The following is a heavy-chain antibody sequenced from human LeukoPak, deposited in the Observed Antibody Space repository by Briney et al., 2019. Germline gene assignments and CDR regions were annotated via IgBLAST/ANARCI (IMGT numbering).Heavy chain of an antibody. CDR1: GGSISSSSYY. Sequence: PSETLSLTCTVSGGSISSSSYYWGWIRQPPGKGLEWIGSIYYSGSTYYNPSLKSRVTISVDTSKNQFSLKLSSVTAADTAVYYCARSDIVVVPAAMVGGTFDPWGQGTLVTVSS. J-gene: IGHJ5*02. V-gene: IGHV4-39*07. D-gene: IGHD2-2*01. CDR2: IYYSGST. CDR3: ARSDIVVVPAAMVGGTFDP.